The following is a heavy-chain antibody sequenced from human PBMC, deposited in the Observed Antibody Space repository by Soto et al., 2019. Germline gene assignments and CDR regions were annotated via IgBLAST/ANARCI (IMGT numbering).Heavy chain of an antibody. Sequence: PGESLKISCKHSGFNFPTFWIAWVCQMPGKGLEWMGTIYPDDSDTRYSPSFQGQVTISADKSIQTAYLQWGSLKASDSALYYCARQLTYYYDSQRPYGMDVWGQGTTVTVSS. CDR1: GFNFPTFW. V-gene: IGHV5-51*01. D-gene: IGHD3-22*01. CDR2: IYPDDSDT. CDR3: ARQLTYYYDSQRPYGMDV. J-gene: IGHJ6*02.